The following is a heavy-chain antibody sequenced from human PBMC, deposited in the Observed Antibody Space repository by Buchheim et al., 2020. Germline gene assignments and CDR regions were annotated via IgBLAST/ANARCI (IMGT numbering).Heavy chain of an antibody. V-gene: IGHV4-34*01. D-gene: IGHD2-15*01. Sequence: QVQLQQWGAGLLKPSETLSLTCAVYGGSFSGYYWSWIRQPPRKGLEWIGEINHSGSTNYNPSLKSRVTISVNTSKNQFSLKLSSVTAADTAVYYCARGSTPAALFQHWGQGTL. CDR3: ARGSTPAALFQH. CDR1: GGSFSGYY. J-gene: IGHJ1*01. CDR2: INHSGST.